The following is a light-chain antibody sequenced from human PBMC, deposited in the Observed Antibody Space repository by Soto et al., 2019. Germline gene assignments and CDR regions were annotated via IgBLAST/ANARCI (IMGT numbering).Light chain of an antibody. V-gene: IGKV3-15*01. CDR3: QQYSHWRT. J-gene: IGKJ1*01. CDR1: QSIDSD. Sequence: EIMMTQSPANVSVFPGERATLSCRASQSIDSDLAWYQQKPGHVPRLLIYGASTRATGVPARFIGSWSGTENTLTIISQQTDDFAVYYCQQYSHWRTFSIGTKGKIK. CDR2: GAS.